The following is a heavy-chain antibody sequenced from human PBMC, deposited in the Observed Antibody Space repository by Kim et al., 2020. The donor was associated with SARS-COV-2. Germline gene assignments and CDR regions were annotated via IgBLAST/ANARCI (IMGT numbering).Heavy chain of an antibody. V-gene: IGHV3-30*01. Sequence: GRFTISRDNSKITLYLQMNSLRAEDTAVYYCARGGGGGGYGYYYYYGMDVWGQGTTVTVSS. J-gene: IGHJ6*02. D-gene: IGHD3-16*01. CDR3: ARGGGGGGYGYYYYYGMDV.